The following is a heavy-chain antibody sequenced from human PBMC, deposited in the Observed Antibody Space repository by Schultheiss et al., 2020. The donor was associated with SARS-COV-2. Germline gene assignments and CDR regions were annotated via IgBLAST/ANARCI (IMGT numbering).Heavy chain of an antibody. CDR3: ARGKAVKGYCSSTSCYSFDY. Sequence: GESLKISCAASGFTFSSYWMSWVRQAPGKGLEWVANIKQDGSEKYYVDSVKGRFTISRDNAKNSLYLQMNSLRAEDTAVYYCARGKAVKGYCSSTSCYSFDYWGQGTLVTVSS. CDR1: GFTFSSYW. V-gene: IGHV3-7*01. J-gene: IGHJ4*02. D-gene: IGHD2-2*01. CDR2: IKQDGSEK.